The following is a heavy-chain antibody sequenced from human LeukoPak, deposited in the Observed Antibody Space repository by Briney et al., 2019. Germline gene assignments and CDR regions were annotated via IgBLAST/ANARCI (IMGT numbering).Heavy chain of an antibody. Sequence: GGSLRLSCAASGFTFSSYAMSWVCQAPGKGLEWVSAISGSGGSTYYADSVKGRFTISRDNSKNTLYLQMNSLRAEDTAVYYCAKDYDSSGYFDYWGQGTLVTVSS. V-gene: IGHV3-23*01. D-gene: IGHD3-22*01. CDR1: GFTFSSYA. CDR2: ISGSGGST. J-gene: IGHJ4*02. CDR3: AKDYDSSGYFDY.